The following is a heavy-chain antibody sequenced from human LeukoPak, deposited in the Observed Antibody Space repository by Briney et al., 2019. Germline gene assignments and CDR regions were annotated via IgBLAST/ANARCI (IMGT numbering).Heavy chain of an antibody. CDR3: ASTLGLEYYFDY. CDR2: ISSSSSYI. V-gene: IGHV3-21*01. D-gene: IGHD3-3*01. CDR1: GFTFSSYS. J-gene: IGHJ4*02. Sequence: PGGSLRLSCAASGFTFSSYSMNWVRQAPGKGLEWVSSISSSSSYIYYADSVKCRFTISRDNAKNSLYLQMNSLRAEDTAVYYCASTLGLEYYFDYWGQGTLVTVSS.